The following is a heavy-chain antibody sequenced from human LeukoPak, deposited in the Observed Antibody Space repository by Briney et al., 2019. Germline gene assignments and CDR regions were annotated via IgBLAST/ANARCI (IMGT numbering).Heavy chain of an antibody. D-gene: IGHD3-22*01. CDR1: GGSISSYF. CDR2: ISNSGST. V-gene: IGHV4-59*01. Sequence: SETLSLTCIVSGGSISSYFWNWIRQPPGKGLEWIGYISNSGSTNYNPSLKSRVTISADTSKNQFSLKLSSVTAADTAVYYCASGYYLYYFDYWGQGTLVTVSS. CDR3: ASGYYLYYFDY. J-gene: IGHJ4*02.